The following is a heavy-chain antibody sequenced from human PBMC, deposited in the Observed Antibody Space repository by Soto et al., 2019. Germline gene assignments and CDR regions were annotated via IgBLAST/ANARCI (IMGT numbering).Heavy chain of an antibody. CDR3: AKDLAAAAYYYYYGMDV. D-gene: IGHD6-25*01. Sequence: EVQLLESGGGLVQPGGSLRLSCAASGFTFSTYGMSWVRQAPGKGLEWVSGTSGSGSSTYYADSVKGRFTISRDNSKNTLYLHMSSLRGEDTAVYYCAKDLAAAAYYYYYGMDVWGKGTTVTVSS. CDR1: GFTFSTYG. CDR2: TSGSGSST. J-gene: IGHJ6*04. V-gene: IGHV3-23*01.